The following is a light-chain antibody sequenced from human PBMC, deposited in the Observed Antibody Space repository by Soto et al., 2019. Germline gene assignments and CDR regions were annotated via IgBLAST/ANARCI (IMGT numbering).Light chain of an antibody. Sequence: DIQMTQSPSSLSASVGDRVTITCRASQSISSYLNWYQQKPGKAPKLLIYAASNLQSGVPSRFSGSGSGTDFTLTISSLQPEDFATYYCQQSYNPPLTFGGGTKVEIK. CDR2: AAS. CDR1: QSISSY. CDR3: QQSYNPPLT. J-gene: IGKJ4*01. V-gene: IGKV1-39*01.